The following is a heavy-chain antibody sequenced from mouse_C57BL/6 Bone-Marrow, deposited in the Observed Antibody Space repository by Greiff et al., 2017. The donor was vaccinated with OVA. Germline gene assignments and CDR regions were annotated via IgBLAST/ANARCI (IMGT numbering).Heavy chain of an antibody. Sequence: EVQLQQSGPELVKPGASVKIPCKASGYTFTDYNMDWVKQSHGKSLEWIGDINPNNGGTIYNQKFKGKATLTVDKSSSTAYMELRSLTSEDTAVDYCARRGYYDYDAWFAYWGQGTLVTVSA. J-gene: IGHJ3*01. CDR1: GYTFTDYN. CDR2: INPNNGGT. D-gene: IGHD2-4*01. CDR3: ARRGYYDYDAWFAY. V-gene: IGHV1-18*01.